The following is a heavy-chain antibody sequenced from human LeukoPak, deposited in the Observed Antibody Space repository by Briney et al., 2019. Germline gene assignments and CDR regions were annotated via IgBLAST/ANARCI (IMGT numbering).Heavy chain of an antibody. Sequence: SETLSLTCTVSGYSISSGYYWGWIRQPPGKGLEWIGSIYHSGSTYYNPSLKSRVTISVDTSKNQFSLKLSSVTAADTAVYYCARDSDHYYGSGSYSTWGQGTLVTVSS. V-gene: IGHV4-38-2*02. CDR2: IYHSGST. CDR3: ARDSDHYYGSGSYST. CDR1: GYSISSGYY. J-gene: IGHJ5*02. D-gene: IGHD3-10*01.